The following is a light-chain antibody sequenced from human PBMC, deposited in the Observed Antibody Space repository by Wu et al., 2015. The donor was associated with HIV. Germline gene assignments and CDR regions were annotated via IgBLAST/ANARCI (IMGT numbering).Light chain of an antibody. CDR1: QSVSSSS. V-gene: IGKV3-20*01. Sequence: EIVLTQSPGTLSLSPGERATLSCRASQSVSSSSLAWYQQRPGQAPRLLIYGASSRATGIPDRFSGSGSGTDFTLTISRLEPEDFAVYYCQQYETSITFGQGTRLEIK. CDR3: QQYETSIT. CDR2: GAS. J-gene: IGKJ5*01.